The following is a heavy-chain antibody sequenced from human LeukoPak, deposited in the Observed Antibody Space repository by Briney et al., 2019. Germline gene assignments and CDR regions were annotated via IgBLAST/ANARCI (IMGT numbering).Heavy chain of an antibody. CDR2: IYPGDSDT. J-gene: IGHJ3*02. CDR1: GYSFTSYW. Sequence: GESLKISCKGSGYSFTSYWIGWVRQMPGKGLEWMGIIYPGDSDTRYSSSFQGQVTISADKSISTAYLQWSSLKASDTAMYYCASGRTYCGGDCQNDAFDIWGQGTMVTVSS. CDR3: ASGRTYCGGDCQNDAFDI. V-gene: IGHV5-51*01. D-gene: IGHD2-21*02.